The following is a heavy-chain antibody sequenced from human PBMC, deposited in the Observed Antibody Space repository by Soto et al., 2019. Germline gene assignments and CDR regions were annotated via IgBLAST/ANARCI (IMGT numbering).Heavy chain of an antibody. J-gene: IGHJ4*02. CDR3: ARIVVGVTVDL. Sequence: SETLSLTRTVSDASVSSDSYFWTWIRQPPGKGLEWIAYISHTGDTNYNPSLKSRVTISIDTSRNQFSLTVTSVTAADTAVYFCARIVVGVTVDLWGQGSLVTVSS. CDR2: ISHTGDT. CDR1: DASVSSDSYF. V-gene: IGHV4-61*01. D-gene: IGHD1-26*01.